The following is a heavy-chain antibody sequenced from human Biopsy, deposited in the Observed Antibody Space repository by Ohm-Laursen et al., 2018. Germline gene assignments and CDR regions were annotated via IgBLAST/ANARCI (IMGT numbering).Heavy chain of an antibody. J-gene: IGHJ6*02. Sequence: TLSLTCTVSGVSITAYYWSWIRQPPGKGLECIGNIHHSGSTNYNPSLKSRLTISVDTSKDQFSLKLSSVTAADTAVYYCARMDCSGGSCHYYSYGMDVWGQGTVVTVSS. CDR2: IHHSGST. CDR1: GVSITAYY. CDR3: ARMDCSGGSCHYYSYGMDV. V-gene: IGHV4-4*09. D-gene: IGHD2-15*01.